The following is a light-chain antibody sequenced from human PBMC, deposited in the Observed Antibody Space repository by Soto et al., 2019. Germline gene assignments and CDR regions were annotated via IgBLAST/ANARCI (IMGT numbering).Light chain of an antibody. CDR1: QSVSSSY. CDR2: GAS. Sequence: EIVLTQSPGTLSLSPGERATLSCRASQSVSSSYLAWYQQKPGQAPRLLIYGASSRATGIPDRFSGSGSGTDFTLTISRLEPEDFAVYYRQQYGSSPLVTFGGGTKVEIK. CDR3: QQYGSSPLVT. V-gene: IGKV3-20*01. J-gene: IGKJ4*01.